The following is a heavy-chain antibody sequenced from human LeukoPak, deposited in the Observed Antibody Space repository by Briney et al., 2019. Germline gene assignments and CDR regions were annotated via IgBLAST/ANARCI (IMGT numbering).Heavy chain of an antibody. CDR1: GFSFSIYA. CDR3: AKDYYGSGTYFYSYSYMDV. J-gene: IGHJ6*03. Sequence: AGGSLRLSCAASGFSFSIYAMSWVRQAPGKGLEWVSGISGSGYSTNYADSVKGRITISRDNSKDMLYLQMNSLRAEDTAVYYCAKDYYGSGTYFYSYSYMDVWGKGTTVTVSS. CDR2: ISGSGYST. V-gene: IGHV3-23*01. D-gene: IGHD3-10*01.